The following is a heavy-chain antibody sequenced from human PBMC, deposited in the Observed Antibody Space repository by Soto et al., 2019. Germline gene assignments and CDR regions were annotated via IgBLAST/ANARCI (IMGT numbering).Heavy chain of an antibody. CDR3: AKDLLLYAYVWASYGYEAFDM. Sequence: EVQLLESGGDLVQPGGSLRLSCADSGFTFSTYAMSCVRQAPGKGLQWVSTISGSASSPYYADSVKGRFTISRDNSKHTLYLQMNSLRAEDTAVYSCAKDLLLYAYVWASYGYEAFDMWGQGTMVTVSS. CDR1: GFTFSTYA. D-gene: IGHD3-16*01. V-gene: IGHV3-23*01. J-gene: IGHJ3*02. CDR2: ISGSASSP.